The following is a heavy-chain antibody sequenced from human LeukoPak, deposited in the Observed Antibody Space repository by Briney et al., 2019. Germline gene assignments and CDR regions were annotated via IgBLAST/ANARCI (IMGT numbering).Heavy chain of an antibody. Sequence: SETLSLTCTVSGYSISSGYYWGWIRQPPGKGLEWIGSIYHSGSTYYNPSLKSRVTISVDTSKNQFSLKLSSVTAADTAVYYCARERKYCSGGSCYGNWFDPWGQGTLVTVSS. CDR1: GYSISSGYY. CDR2: IYHSGST. CDR3: ARERKYCSGGSCYGNWFDP. D-gene: IGHD2-15*01. V-gene: IGHV4-38-2*02. J-gene: IGHJ5*02.